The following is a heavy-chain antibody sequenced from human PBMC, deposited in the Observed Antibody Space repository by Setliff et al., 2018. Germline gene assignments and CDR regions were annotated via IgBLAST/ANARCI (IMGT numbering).Heavy chain of an antibody. CDR3: ARVPRLEWLLPTFDS. CDR1: GYTFINYG. D-gene: IGHD3-3*01. Sequence: ASVKVSCKTSGYTFINYGLSWMRQAPGQGLEWMGWISGYNGNTDYAQNLQGRVTMTIDTSTSTAYMELRSLRSDDTAVYYCARVPRLEWLLPTFDSWGQGTLVTAPQ. V-gene: IGHV1-18*01. J-gene: IGHJ4*02. CDR2: ISGYNGNT.